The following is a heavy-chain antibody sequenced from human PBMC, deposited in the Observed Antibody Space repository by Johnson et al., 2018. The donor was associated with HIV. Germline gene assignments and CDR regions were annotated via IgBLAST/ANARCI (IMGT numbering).Heavy chain of an antibody. CDR1: GFTFSS. V-gene: IGHV3-30*03. CDR2: ISHDGSHK. Sequence: QVQLVESGGGVVQPGRSLRLSCAASGFTFSSMHWDRQAPGKGLEWVAVISHDGSHKYYADSVKGRFSLSRDISKNMLYLQMNSLRAEDTALYYCARDRITMVLGVTEDAFDIWGQGTMVTVSS. D-gene: IGHD3-10*01. J-gene: IGHJ3*02. CDR3: ARDRITMVLGVTEDAFDI.